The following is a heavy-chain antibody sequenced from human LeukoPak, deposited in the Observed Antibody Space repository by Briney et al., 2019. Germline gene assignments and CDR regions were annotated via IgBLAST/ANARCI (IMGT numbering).Heavy chain of an antibody. D-gene: IGHD3-22*01. CDR3: ARGIPYYYDSSGYLRWYFDY. J-gene: IGHJ4*02. CDR2: ISAYNGNT. V-gene: IGHV1-18*01. Sequence: AVNVSCKASGWTVTSYVISGVRQAPGQGVEWMGWISAYNGNTNYAQKLQGRVTMTTDTSTSTAYMELRSLRSDDPAVYYCARGIPYYYDSSGYLRWYFDYWGQGSLATVSS. CDR1: GWTVTSYV.